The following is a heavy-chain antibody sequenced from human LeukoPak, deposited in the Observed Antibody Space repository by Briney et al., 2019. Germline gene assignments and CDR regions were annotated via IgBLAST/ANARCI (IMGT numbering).Heavy chain of an antibody. V-gene: IGHV1-2*02. CDR1: GYTFTSYY. J-gene: IGHJ1*01. Sequence: GASVKVSCKASGYTFTSYYMHWVRQAPGQGLEWMGWINPNSGGTNYAQKFQGRVTMTRDTSISTAYMELSRLRSDDTAVYYCARFYDSSGYPAEYFQHWGQGTLVTVSS. CDR2: INPNSGGT. D-gene: IGHD3-22*01. CDR3: ARFYDSSGYPAEYFQH.